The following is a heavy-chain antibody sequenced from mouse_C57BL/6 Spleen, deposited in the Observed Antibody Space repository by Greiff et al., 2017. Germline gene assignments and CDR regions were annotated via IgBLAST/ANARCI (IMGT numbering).Heavy chain of an antibody. Sequence: VQLQQPGTELVKPGASVKLSCKASGYTFTSYWMHWVKQRPGQGLEWIGNINPSNGGTNYNAKFKSKATLTVDKSSGTAYMQLSSLTSEDSAVYYCARGGDYDDYYYAMDYWGQGTSVTVSS. CDR3: ARGGDYDDYYYAMDY. CDR1: GYTFTSYW. D-gene: IGHD2-4*01. V-gene: IGHV1-53*01. CDR2: INPSNGGT. J-gene: IGHJ4*01.